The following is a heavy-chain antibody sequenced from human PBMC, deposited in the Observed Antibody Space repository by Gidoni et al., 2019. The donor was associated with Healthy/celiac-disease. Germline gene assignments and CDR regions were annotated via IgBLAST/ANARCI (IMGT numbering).Heavy chain of an antibody. D-gene: IGHD3-9*01. J-gene: IGHJ4*02. Sequence: EVQLVESGGGLVEPGGSLRLSCAASGFTVSSNYMSWVRQAPGKGLDWVSFIYSGSSTYYADSVKGRFTISRDNSKNTLYLQMNSLRAEDTAVYYCARGTNDILTGYYDYWGQGTLVTVSS. V-gene: IGHV3-66*01. CDR3: ARGTNDILTGYYDY. CDR2: IYSGSST. CDR1: GFTVSSNY.